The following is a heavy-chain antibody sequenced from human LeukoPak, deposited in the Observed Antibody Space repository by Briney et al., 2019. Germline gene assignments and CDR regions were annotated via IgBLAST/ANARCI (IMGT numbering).Heavy chain of an antibody. D-gene: IGHD6-19*01. V-gene: IGHV3-9*01. CDR2: ISWNSGSI. CDR1: GFTFDDYA. CDR3: ARDIASSGWYDDWFDP. J-gene: IGHJ5*02. Sequence: PGRSLRLSCAASGFTFDDYAMHWVRQAPGKGLEWVSGISWNSGSIGYADSVKGRFTISRDNAKNSLYLQMNSLRAEDTAVYYCARDIASSGWYDDWFDPWGQGTLVTVSS.